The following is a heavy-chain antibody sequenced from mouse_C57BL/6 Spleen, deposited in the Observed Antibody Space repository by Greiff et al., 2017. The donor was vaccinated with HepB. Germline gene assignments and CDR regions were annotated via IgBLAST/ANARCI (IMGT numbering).Heavy chain of an antibody. J-gene: IGHJ2*01. V-gene: IGHV1-15*01. D-gene: IGHD1-1*01. Sequence: QVHVKQSGAELVRPGASVTLSCKASGYTFTDYEMHWVKQTPVHGLEWIGAIDPETGGTAYNQKFKGKAILTADKSSSTAYMELRSLTSEDSAVYYCTRIFITTVVATRYFDYWGQGTTLTVSS. CDR2: IDPETGGT. CDR1: GYTFTDYE. CDR3: TRIFITTVVATRYFDY.